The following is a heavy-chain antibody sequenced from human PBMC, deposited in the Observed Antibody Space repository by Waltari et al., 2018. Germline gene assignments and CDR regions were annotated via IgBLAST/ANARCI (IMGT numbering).Heavy chain of an antibody. J-gene: IGHJ6*02. Sequence: QVQLVQSGAEVKKPGSSVKVSCKASGGTFSSYAISWVRQAPGQGLEWMGGISPIFGTANYAQKFQGRVTITADESTSTAYMELSSLRSEDTAVYYCARVVQVTTAGYYYYGMDVWGQGTTVTVSS. CDR3: ARVVQVTTAGYYYYGMDV. CDR1: GGTFSSYA. CDR2: ISPIFGTA. D-gene: IGHD4-17*01. V-gene: IGHV1-69*01.